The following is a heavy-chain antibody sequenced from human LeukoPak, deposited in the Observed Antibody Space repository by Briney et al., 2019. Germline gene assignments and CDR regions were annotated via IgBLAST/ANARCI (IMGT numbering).Heavy chain of an antibody. CDR1: GYTFTSCY. CDR2: INPSGGSS. CDR3: ARWRGGSVWFDP. Sequence: ASVKVSCKASGYTFTSCYIHWVRQAPGQGLEWMGIINPSGGSSTYAQKFHARVTMTRGTSTSTVYMELSSLRSEDTAVYFCARWRGGSVWFDPWGQGTLVTVSS. D-gene: IGHD2-15*01. J-gene: IGHJ5*02. V-gene: IGHV1-46*01.